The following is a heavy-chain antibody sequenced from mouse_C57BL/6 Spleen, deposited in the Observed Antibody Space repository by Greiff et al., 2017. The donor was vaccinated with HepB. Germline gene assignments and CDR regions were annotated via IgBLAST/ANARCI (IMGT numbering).Heavy chain of an antibody. D-gene: IGHD4-1*01. CDR2: IYPGDGDT. CDR1: GYAFSSSW. CDR3: TRSRLANWYFDY. Sequence: QVQLQQSGPELVKPGASVKISCKASGYAFSSSWMNWVKQRPGKGLEWIGRIYPGDGDTNYNGKFKGKATLTADKSSSTAYMQLSSLTSEDSAVYFCTRSRLANWYFDYWGQGTTLTVSS. J-gene: IGHJ2*01. V-gene: IGHV1-82*01.